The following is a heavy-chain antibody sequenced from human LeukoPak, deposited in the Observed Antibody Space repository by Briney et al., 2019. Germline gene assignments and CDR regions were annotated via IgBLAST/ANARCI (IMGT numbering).Heavy chain of an antibody. CDR2: VNSDGSST. D-gene: IGHD1-14*01. V-gene: IGHV3-74*01. Sequence: PGGSLRLSCAASGFSLSSYWMHWVRQAPGKGLVWVSRVNSDGSSTNYADSVKGRFTISRDNAKNTLYLQMNSLRAEDTAVYYCAKPSTGYNTFDYWGQGTLVTVSS. J-gene: IGHJ4*02. CDR3: AKPSTGYNTFDY. CDR1: GFSLSSYW.